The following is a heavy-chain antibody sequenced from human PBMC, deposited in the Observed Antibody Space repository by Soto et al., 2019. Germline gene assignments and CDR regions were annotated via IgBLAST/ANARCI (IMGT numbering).Heavy chain of an antibody. Sequence: ASVKVSCKASGYTFTSYAMHWVHQAPGQRLEWMGWINAGNGNTKYSQKFQGRVTITRDTSASTAYMELSSLRSEDTAVYYCAREALRITMIVVVIPNWFDPWGQGXLVTVYS. CDR2: INAGNGNT. J-gene: IGHJ5*02. CDR3: AREALRITMIVVVIPNWFDP. D-gene: IGHD3-22*01. CDR1: GYTFTSYA. V-gene: IGHV1-3*01.